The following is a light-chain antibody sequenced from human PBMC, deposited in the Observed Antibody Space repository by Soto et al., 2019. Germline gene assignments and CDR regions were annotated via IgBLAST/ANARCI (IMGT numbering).Light chain of an antibody. V-gene: IGKV3-20*01. J-gene: IGKJ4*01. Sequence: EIVLTQSPGXLSLXPGETXTLSCRASQTIXRXXXAWYQQKPGQAPRLLIFGTSTRATGIPDRFSGSGSGTDFTLSISRLEPEXXAVYYXXXXASSPLLTFGGGTKVEIK. CDR3: XXXASSPLLT. CDR1: QTIXRXX. CDR2: GTS.